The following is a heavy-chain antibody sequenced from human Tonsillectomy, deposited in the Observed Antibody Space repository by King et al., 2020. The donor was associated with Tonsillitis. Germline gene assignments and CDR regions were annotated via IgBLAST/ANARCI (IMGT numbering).Heavy chain of an antibody. CDR3: TRADYYGSGSYGFDY. Sequence: DVQLVESGGGLVQPGRSLRLSCTASGFTFGDYAMSWFRQAPGKGLEWVGFIRSKAYGVTTEYAASVTGRFTISREDSTSIGYLQMNSLKTEDTAVYYCTRADYYGSGSYGFDYWGQGTLVTVSS. CDR2: IRSKAYGVTT. D-gene: IGHD3-10*01. V-gene: IGHV3-49*03. J-gene: IGHJ4*02. CDR1: GFTFGDYA.